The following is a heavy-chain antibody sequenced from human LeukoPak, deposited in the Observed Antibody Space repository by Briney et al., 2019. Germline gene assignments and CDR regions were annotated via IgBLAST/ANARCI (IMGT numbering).Heavy chain of an antibody. V-gene: IGHV4-59*01. D-gene: IGHD2-15*01. CDR3: AREPRWSGWFDP. CDR1: GGSISGYY. Sequence: PSETLSLTCTVSGGSISGYYWSWIRQPPGKGLEWIAYIYYSGSTNYNPSLRSRVTISVDTSKNQFSLRLNSVTAADTAVYYCAREPRWSGWFDPWGQGTLVTVSS. J-gene: IGHJ5*02. CDR2: IYYSGST.